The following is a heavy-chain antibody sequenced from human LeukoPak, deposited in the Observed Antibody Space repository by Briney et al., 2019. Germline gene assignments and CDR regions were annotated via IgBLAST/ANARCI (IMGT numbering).Heavy chain of an antibody. D-gene: IGHD4-17*01. Sequence: ASVKVSCKASGYRFTTYGMHWVRQAPGQGLEYMGWINTNTGSPTYAQGFTGRFVFSLDTSVSTAYLQISSLKAEDTAVYFCARVPTATSRYFDYWGQGTLVTVSS. J-gene: IGHJ4*02. CDR1: GYRFTTYG. CDR2: INTNTGSP. CDR3: ARVPTATSRYFDY. V-gene: IGHV7-4-1*02.